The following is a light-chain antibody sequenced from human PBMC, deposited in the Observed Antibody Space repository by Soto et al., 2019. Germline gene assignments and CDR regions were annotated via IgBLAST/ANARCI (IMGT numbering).Light chain of an antibody. CDR3: QQYNSYPWT. CDR2: DAS. CDR1: PSISSW. J-gene: IGKJ1*01. Sequence: DIQMTQSPSTLSASVGDRVTITCRASPSISSWLAWYQQKRGKAPKLLIYDASSLESGVPSRFSGSGSGTEFTLTISSLQPDDFATYYCQQYNSYPWTFGQGTKVEMK. V-gene: IGKV1-5*01.